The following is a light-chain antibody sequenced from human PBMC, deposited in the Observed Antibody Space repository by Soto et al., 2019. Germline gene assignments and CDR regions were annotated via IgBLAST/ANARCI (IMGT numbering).Light chain of an antibody. J-gene: IGLJ1*01. CDR2: YNN. CDR1: GSNIGSNS. V-gene: IGLV1-47*02. CDR3: AAWDASLSACV. Sequence: QSVLTQPPSASGTAGQVVTISCTGGGSNIGSNSVYWYQHLPRMAPKLLIYYNNQRPSGVPDRFSGSRSGTSASLAIVGLRSEDEAVYYCAAWDASLSACVFGNGTKLTVL.